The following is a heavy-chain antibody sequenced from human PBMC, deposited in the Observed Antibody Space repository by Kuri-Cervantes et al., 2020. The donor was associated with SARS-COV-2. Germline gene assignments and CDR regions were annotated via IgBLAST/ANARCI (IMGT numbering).Heavy chain of an antibody. CDR2: INPNSGGT. CDR1: GYTFTGYY. D-gene: IGHD4-23*01. Sequence: ASVKVSCKASGYTFTGYYMHWVRQAPGQGLEWMGWINPNSGGTNYAQKFQGRVTMTRDTSISTAYMELSRLRSDDTAAYYCARDYGSDYVSFWFDPWGQGTLVTGSS. V-gene: IGHV1-2*02. J-gene: IGHJ5*02. CDR3: ARDYGSDYVSFWFDP.